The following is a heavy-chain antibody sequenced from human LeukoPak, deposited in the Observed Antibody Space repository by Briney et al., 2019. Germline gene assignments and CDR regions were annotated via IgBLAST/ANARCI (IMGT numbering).Heavy chain of an antibody. D-gene: IGHD3-16*01. CDR2: ISGDGGST. CDR1: GFTFDDYA. V-gene: IGHV3-43*02. Sequence: QTAGSLRLSCAASGFTFDDYAMHWVRHATGKGLERVSLISGDGGSTYYADSVKGRFTISRDNSKNSLYLQMNSLRTEDTALYYCAKEAGGGSDYWGQGTLVTVSS. CDR3: AKEAGGGSDY. J-gene: IGHJ4*02.